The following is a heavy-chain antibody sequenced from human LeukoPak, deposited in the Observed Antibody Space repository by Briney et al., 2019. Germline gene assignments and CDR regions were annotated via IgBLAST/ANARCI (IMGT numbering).Heavy chain of an antibody. Sequence: SVKVSCKASGGTFSSYAISWVRQAPGQGLEWMGGIIPIFGTANYAQKFQGRVTITADESTSTGWMEMSSLRSEDTAVYYCASNSIFGVGEQDYWGQGTLVTVSS. V-gene: IGHV1-69*13. J-gene: IGHJ4*02. CDR2: IIPIFGTA. CDR1: GGTFSSYA. CDR3: ASNSIFGVGEQDY. D-gene: IGHD3-3*01.